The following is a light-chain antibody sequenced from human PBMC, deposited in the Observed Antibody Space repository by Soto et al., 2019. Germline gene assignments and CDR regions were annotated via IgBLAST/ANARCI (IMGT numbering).Light chain of an antibody. Sequence: QSLLTQPASVSGSPGQSITISCTGTSSDVGGYNYVCWYKQHPGKAPQLMIYEVTNRPSGVSDRFSGSKSGNTASLTISGLQAEDEADYYCQPYASSLNGLYVSGTGTKVTVL. CDR1: SSDVGGYNY. V-gene: IGLV2-14*01. CDR3: QPYASSLNGLYV. J-gene: IGLJ1*01. CDR2: EVT.